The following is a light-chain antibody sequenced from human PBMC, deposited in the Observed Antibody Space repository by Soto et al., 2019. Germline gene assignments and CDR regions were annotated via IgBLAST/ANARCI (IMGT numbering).Light chain of an antibody. CDR1: QSITNS. CDR3: QQRSNWPSVT. J-gene: IGKJ4*01. V-gene: IGKV3-11*01. Sequence: ESVLTQSPATLSLSPGDRATLSCRASQSITNSLAWYRHQPGQPPRLLVYDASKRATGIPARFIGSGSGTHFTPTISSLEPQDFGLYYGQQRSNWPSVTFGGGTKVDIK. CDR2: DAS.